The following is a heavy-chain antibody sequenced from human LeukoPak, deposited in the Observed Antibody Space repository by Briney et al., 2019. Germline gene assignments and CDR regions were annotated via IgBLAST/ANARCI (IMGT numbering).Heavy chain of an antibody. J-gene: IGHJ4*02. D-gene: IGHD1-1*01. CDR2: ISYDGSNK. CDR3: ARGPVDTTREIDY. CDR1: GFTFSSYA. Sequence: TGGSLRLSCAASGFTFSSYAMHWVRQAPGKGLEWVAVISYDGSNKYYADSVKGRFTISRDNSKNTLYLQMNSLRAEDTAVYYCARGPVDTTREIDYWGQGTLVTVSS. V-gene: IGHV3-30*04.